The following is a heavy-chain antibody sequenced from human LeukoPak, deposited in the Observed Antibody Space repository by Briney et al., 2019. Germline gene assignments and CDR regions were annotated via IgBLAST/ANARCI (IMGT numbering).Heavy chain of an antibody. CDR2: IYDTGST. D-gene: IGHD2/OR15-2a*01. CDR3: TRENRPISPFAH. J-gene: IGHJ4*02. Sequence: SDTLSLTCNVSGDSVSSGHYHWNWIRQAPGEGLEWIGYIYDTGSTNYTASLKSRVTISRDTSKKQFSLSLTSVTAADTAVYYCTRENRPISPFAHWGQGVLVTVSS. V-gene: IGHV4-61*01. CDR1: GDSVSSGHYH.